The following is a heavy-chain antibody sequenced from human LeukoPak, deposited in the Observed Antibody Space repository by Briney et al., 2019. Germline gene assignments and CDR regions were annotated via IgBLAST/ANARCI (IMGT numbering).Heavy chain of an antibody. CDR3: ARRKDWCTSSSCHFDS. CDR2: ITSSSNTI. J-gene: IGHJ4*02. D-gene: IGHD2-2*01. CDR1: GFTFSSYN. V-gene: IGHV3-48*01. Sequence: PGGSLRLSCAASGFTFSSYNMNWVRQAPGKGLEWVSYITSSSNTIYYADSVKGRFTIYRDNAKNSLFLQMNSLRAEDTAVYYCARRKDWCTSSSCHFDSWGQGTLVTVSS.